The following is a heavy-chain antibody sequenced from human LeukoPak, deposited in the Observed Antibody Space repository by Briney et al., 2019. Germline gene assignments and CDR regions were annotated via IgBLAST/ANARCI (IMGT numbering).Heavy chain of an antibody. CDR2: ISSSGSTI. D-gene: IGHD4-23*01. V-gene: IGHV3-48*03. Sequence: GRSLRLSCAASGFTFDDYAMNWVRQVPGKGLEWVSYISSSGSTIYDADSVKGRFTISRDNAKNSLYLQMNSLRAEDTAVYYCARDGGGLRWGYFDYWGQGILVTVSS. CDR1: GFTFDDYA. J-gene: IGHJ4*02. CDR3: ARDGGGLRWGYFDY.